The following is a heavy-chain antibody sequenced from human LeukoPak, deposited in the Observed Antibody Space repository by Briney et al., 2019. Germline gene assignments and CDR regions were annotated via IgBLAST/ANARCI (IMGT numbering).Heavy chain of an antibody. D-gene: IGHD3-10*01. CDR2: LKPTGGDT. V-gene: IGHV1-46*01. CDR3: AGEAARGTPREADY. J-gene: IGHJ4*02. Sequence: ASVNVSCKTSGYRFTNHYLHWVRQAPGQGLEWMGILKPTGGDTTYAQKFQGRVTMTRDMSTSTVYMELSSLRSEDTAVYYCAGEAARGTPREADYWGQGTLVTVSS. CDR1: GYRFTNHY.